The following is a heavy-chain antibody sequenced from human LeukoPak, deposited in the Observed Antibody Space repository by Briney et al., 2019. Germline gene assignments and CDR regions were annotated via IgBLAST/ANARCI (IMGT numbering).Heavy chain of an antibody. CDR3: AESSSGFDS. J-gene: IGHJ4*02. V-gene: IGHV3-23*01. Sequence: GGSLRLSCAASKFTFSTFSMSWVRQAPGKGLEWVSSISGSGGYTYYADSVKGRFTISRDNSKNTLYLQMNSLRAEDTAVYYCAESSSGFDSWGQGTLVTVSS. CDR1: KFTFSTFS. CDR2: ISGSGGYT. D-gene: IGHD1-1*01.